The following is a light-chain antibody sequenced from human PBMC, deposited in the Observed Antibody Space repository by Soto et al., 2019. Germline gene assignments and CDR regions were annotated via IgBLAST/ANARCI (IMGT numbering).Light chain of an antibody. V-gene: IGLV2-14*03. CDR2: DVT. CDR1: SSNVGGYNY. J-gene: IGLJ1*01. Sequence: QSALTQPASVSVSPVQSITISCTGTSSNVGGYNYVSWYQQHPGKAPKIMIYDVTNRPSGVSNRFSGSKSGNTASLTISGLQAEDEGDYYCSSYTRSNTYVFGTGTKLTVL. CDR3: SSYTRSNTYV.